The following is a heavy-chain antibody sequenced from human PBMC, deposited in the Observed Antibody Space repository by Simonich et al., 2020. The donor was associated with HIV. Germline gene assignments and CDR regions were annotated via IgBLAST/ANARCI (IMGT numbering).Heavy chain of an antibody. Sequence: QVQLVESGGGVVQPGRSLRLSCAASGFTFSSYAMHWVRQAPGKGLEWVAVISYDGSNKYYADSVKGRFTISRDNSKNTLYLQMNSLRPEDTAVYYCASGGSISSVWADDYWGQGTLVTVSS. V-gene: IGHV3-30*07. CDR2: ISYDGSNK. CDR3: ASGGSISSVWADDY. D-gene: IGHD3-16*01. CDR1: GFTFSSYA. J-gene: IGHJ4*02.